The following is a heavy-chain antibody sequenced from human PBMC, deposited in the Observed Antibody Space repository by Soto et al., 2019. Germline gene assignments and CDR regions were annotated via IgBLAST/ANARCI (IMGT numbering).Heavy chain of an antibody. Sequence: QVQLQESGPGLVKPSETLSLTCTVSGGSLSRYFWSWIRQPPGKGLEWIGYIYYSGSTNYNPSLMGRVTISVDTSKNQFSLNLRSATAADTAVYYCAREAVKDDFWSGYYSPYYYYYLDVWGKGTTVTVSS. J-gene: IGHJ6*03. CDR1: GGSLSRYF. V-gene: IGHV4-59*01. CDR3: AREAVKDDFWSGYYSPYYYYYLDV. CDR2: IYYSGST. D-gene: IGHD3-3*01.